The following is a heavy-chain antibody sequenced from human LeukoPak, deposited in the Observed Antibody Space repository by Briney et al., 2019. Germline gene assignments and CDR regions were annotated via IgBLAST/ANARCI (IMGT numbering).Heavy chain of an antibody. J-gene: IGHJ6*02. V-gene: IGHV1-69*13. CDR3: ARDQDYYYNYGMDV. CDR1: GGTFSSYA. Sequence: ASVKVSCKASGGTFSSYAISWVRQAPGQGLEWMGGIIPIFGTANYAQKFQGRVTITADESTSTAYMELSSLRSEDTAVYYCARDQDYYYNYGMDVWGQGTTVTISS. CDR2: IIPIFGTA.